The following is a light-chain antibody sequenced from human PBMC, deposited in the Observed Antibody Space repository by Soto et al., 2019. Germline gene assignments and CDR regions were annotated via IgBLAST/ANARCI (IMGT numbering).Light chain of an antibody. Sequence: AIQLTQSPSSLSASVGDRVTITCRASQGISSALAWYQQKPGKAPKLLIYDASSLESGVPSRFSGSGSGTAFTLTISSMQPENFASDYCQQFNNYPPCTFCQGTKVEIK. CDR1: QGISSA. CDR2: DAS. CDR3: QQFNNYPPCT. J-gene: IGKJ1*01. V-gene: IGKV1D-13*01.